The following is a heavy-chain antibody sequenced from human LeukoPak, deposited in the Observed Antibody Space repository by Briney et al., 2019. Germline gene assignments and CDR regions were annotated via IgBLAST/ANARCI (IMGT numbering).Heavy chain of an antibody. Sequence: PGGSLRLSCAASGFTFSSYAMSWVRQAPGKGLEWVSAITGSGGSTYYADSVKGRFTISRDNSKNTLYLQMNSLRAEDTAVYYCARDDPIVGQNHAFDIWGQGTMVTVSS. V-gene: IGHV3-23*01. CDR2: ITGSGGST. J-gene: IGHJ3*02. CDR1: GFTFSSYA. CDR3: ARDDPIVGQNHAFDI. D-gene: IGHD1-26*01.